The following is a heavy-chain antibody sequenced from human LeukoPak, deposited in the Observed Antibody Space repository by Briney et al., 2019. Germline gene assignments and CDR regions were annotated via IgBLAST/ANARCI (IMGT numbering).Heavy chain of an antibody. D-gene: IGHD6-13*01. CDR2: MNPNSGNT. V-gene: IGHV1-8*01. CDR3: ARRNPYSSSWYDGFDY. Sequence: GASVKVSCKASGYTFTSYDINWVRQATGQGLEWMGWMNPNSGNTGYAQKFQGRVTMTRNTSISTAYMELSGLRSEDTAVYYCARRNPYSSSWYDGFDYWGQGTLVTVSS. CDR1: GYTFTSYD. J-gene: IGHJ4*02.